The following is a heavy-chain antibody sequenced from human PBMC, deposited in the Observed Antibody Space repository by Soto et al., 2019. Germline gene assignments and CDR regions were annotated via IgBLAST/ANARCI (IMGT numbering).Heavy chain of an antibody. Sequence: PGGSLRLSCAASGFTFSSYWMHWVRQAPGKGLVWVSRISSDVSSTSYADSVKGRFTISRDNAKNTLYLQMDSLRAEDTVVYYCARGIGYSAQDSWGQGTLVTVSS. CDR1: GFTFSSYW. CDR2: ISSDVSST. V-gene: IGHV3-74*01. CDR3: ARGIGYSAQDS. J-gene: IGHJ4*02. D-gene: IGHD1-1*01.